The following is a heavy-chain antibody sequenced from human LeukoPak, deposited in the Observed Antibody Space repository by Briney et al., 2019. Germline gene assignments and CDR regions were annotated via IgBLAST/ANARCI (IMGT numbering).Heavy chain of an antibody. CDR1: GFTXSXXW. J-gene: IGHJ5*02. CDR2: INPDGSTT. CDR3: ARVLSGSWDWFDP. D-gene: IGHD3-22*01. Sequence: XXSCEXXGFTXSXXWIHWVXQAPGXGLXXVSRINPDGSTTTYADSVKGRFTVSRDNAKNTVYLQMNSLRAEDTAVYYCARVLSGSWDWFDPWGQGTLVTVSS. V-gene: IGHV3-74*01.